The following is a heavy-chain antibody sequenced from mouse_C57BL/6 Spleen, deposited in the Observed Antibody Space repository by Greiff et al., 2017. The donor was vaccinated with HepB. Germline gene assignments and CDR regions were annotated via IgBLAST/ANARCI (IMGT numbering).Heavy chain of an antibody. V-gene: IGHV1-80*01. CDR1: GYAFSSYW. CDR3: ARGELRLFAY. Sequence: VKLQESGAELVKPGASVKISCKASGYAFSSYWMNWVKQRPGKGLEWIGQIYPGDGDTNYNGKFKGKATLTADKSSSTAYMQLSSLTSEDSAVYFWARGELRLFAYWGQGTLVTVSA. CDR2: IYPGDGDT. J-gene: IGHJ3*01.